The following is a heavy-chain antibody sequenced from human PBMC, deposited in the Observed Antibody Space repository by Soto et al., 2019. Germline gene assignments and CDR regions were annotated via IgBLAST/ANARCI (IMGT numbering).Heavy chain of an antibody. Sequence: ASVKVSCKASGYTFTSYGISWVRQAPGQGLEWMGWISAYNGNTNYAQKLQGRVTMTTDTSTSTAYMELRSLRSDDTAVYYFARDPCTNGVCPTNWFDPWGQGTLVTVSS. D-gene: IGHD2-8*01. CDR3: ARDPCTNGVCPTNWFDP. V-gene: IGHV1-18*01. CDR2: ISAYNGNT. J-gene: IGHJ5*02. CDR1: GYTFTSYG.